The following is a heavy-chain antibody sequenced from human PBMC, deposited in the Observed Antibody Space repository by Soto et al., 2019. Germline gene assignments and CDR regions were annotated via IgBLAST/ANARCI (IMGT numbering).Heavy chain of an antibody. CDR2: IYPGDSDT. V-gene: IGHV5-51*01. Sequence: PGESLKISCNGSGYSFTSYWIGWVRQMPGKGLEWMGIIYPGDSDTRHSPSFQGQVTISADKSISTAYLQWSSLKASDTAMYYCASSYDFWSGYLDVWGQGTTVTVSS. CDR1: GYSFTSYW. CDR3: ASSYDFWSGYLDV. D-gene: IGHD3-3*01. J-gene: IGHJ6*02.